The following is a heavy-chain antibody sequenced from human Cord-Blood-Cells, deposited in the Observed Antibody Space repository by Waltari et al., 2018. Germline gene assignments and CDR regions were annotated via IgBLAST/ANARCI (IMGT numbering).Heavy chain of an antibody. D-gene: IGHD5-18*01. CDR2: INHSGST. J-gene: IGHJ4*02. Sequence: QVQLQQWGAGLLKPSETLSLTCAVYGGSFSGYYWSWIRQPPGKGLEWIGEINHSGSTNYNPALKRRFTISVDTSKNQFSLRLSCVAAADTAVYYCARQPVRGIGLWYYFDYWGQGTLVTVSS. CDR1: GGSFSGYY. V-gene: IGHV4-34*01. CDR3: ARQPVRGIGLWYYFDY.